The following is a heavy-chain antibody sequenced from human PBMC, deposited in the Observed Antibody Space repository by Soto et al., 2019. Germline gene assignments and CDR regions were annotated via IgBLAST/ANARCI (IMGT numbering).Heavy chain of an antibody. D-gene: IGHD3-10*01. Sequence: GGSLRLSCAASGFTFSSYSMNWVRQAPGKGLEWVSYISSSSTIYYADSVKGRFTISRDNAKNSLYLQMNSLRDEDTAVYYCARALLLWFGELYPLDYWGQGTLVTVSS. J-gene: IGHJ4*02. CDR3: ARALLLWFGELYPLDY. V-gene: IGHV3-48*02. CDR2: ISSSSTI. CDR1: GFTFSSYS.